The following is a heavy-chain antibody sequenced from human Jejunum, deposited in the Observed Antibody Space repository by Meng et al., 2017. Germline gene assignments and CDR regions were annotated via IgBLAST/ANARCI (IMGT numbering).Heavy chain of an antibody. CDR2: ISGNGAST. CDR3: AKETVVVPDY. J-gene: IGHJ4*02. D-gene: IGHD2-2*01. CDR1: GFTFGSHA. V-gene: IGHV3-23*01. Sequence: GASLKISCAASGFTFGSHAASWVRQAPGKGLEWVSSISGNGASTYYAGSLEGRFVISRDNSKNTVFLQMNGLRAEDTAVYYCAKETVVVPDYWGQGTLVTVSS.